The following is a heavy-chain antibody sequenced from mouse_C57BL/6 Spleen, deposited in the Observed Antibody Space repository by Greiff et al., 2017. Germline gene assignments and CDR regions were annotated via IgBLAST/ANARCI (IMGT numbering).Heavy chain of an antibody. V-gene: IGHV1-4*01. CDR1: GYTFTSYT. J-gene: IGHJ4*01. CDR2: INPSSGYT. CDR3: ARDLLYAMDY. Sequence: QVQLQQSGAELARPGASVKMSCKASGYTFTSYTMHWVKQRPGQGLEWIGYINPSSGYTKYNQKFKDKATLTADKTSSTAYMQLSRLTSEDSEVYYCARDLLYAMDYWGQGTSVTVSS.